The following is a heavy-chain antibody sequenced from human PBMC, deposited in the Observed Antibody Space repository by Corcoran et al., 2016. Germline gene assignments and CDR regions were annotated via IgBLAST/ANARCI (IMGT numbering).Heavy chain of an antibody. Sequence: QVQLQQSGPGLVKPSQTLSLTCAISGDSVSSNSAAWNWIRQSPSRGLEWLGRTYYRSKWYNDYAVSVKSRITINPDTSKNQFSLQLNSVTPEDTAVYYCSRDQIAVAGTYYYYGMDFWGQGTTVTVSS. CDR1: GDSVSSNSAA. D-gene: IGHD6-19*01. V-gene: IGHV6-1*01. CDR3: SRDQIAVAGTYYYYGMDF. J-gene: IGHJ6*02. CDR2: TYYRSKWYN.